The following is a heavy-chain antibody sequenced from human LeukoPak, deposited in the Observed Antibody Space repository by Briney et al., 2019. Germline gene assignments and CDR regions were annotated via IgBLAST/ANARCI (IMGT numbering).Heavy chain of an antibody. CDR2: IIDSGGST. D-gene: IGHD3-10*01. J-gene: IGHJ6*02. CDR3: AKILFGDYADMDV. Sequence: GGSLRLSCAASGFTFSSYAMSWVRQAPGKGLEWVSAIIDSGGSTYYADSVKGQFTISRDNSKNTLYLQMNTLRAEDTAVYYCAKILFGDYADMDVWGQGTTVTVSS. V-gene: IGHV3-23*01. CDR1: GFTFSSYA.